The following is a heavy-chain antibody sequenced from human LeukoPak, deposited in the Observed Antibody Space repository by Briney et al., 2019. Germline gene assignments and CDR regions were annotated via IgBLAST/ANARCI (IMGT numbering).Heavy chain of an antibody. CDR2: IGTAGDT. V-gene: IGHV3-13*04. D-gene: IGHD3-10*01. Sequence: GGSLRLSCAAFGFTFSSYDMHWVRHATGKGREWVSAIGTAGDTYYPGSVKGRFTISRDNAKSSLFLQMNSLRAEYTAVYYCVRGARGGDWGQGALVTVSS. J-gene: IGHJ4*02. CDR1: GFTFSSYD. CDR3: VRGARGGD.